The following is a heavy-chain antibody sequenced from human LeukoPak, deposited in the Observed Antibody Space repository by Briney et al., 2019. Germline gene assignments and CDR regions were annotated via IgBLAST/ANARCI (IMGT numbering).Heavy chain of an antibody. V-gene: IGHV3-9*01. CDR3: ARDVPIAAPGGY. D-gene: IGHD6-13*01. CDR1: GFIFNNYA. J-gene: IGHJ4*02. CDR2: ISWNSGSI. Sequence: PGGSLRLSCAGSGFIFNNYAMHWVRQPPGKGLEWVSGISWNSGSIDYADSVKGRFTISRDNAKNSLYLQMNSLRDEDTAVYYCARDVPIAAPGGYWGQGTLVTVSS.